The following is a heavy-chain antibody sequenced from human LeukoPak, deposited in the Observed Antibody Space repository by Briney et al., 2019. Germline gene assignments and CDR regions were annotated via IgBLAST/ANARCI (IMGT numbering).Heavy chain of an antibody. Sequence: GGSLRLSCAASGFTFSSYGMHWVRQAPGKGLEWVAVIWYDGGNKYYADSVKGRFTISRDNPKNTLYLQMNSLRAEDTAVYYCAKAFIAVAVNYFDYWGQGTLVTVSS. D-gene: IGHD6-19*01. CDR2: IWYDGGNK. V-gene: IGHV3-33*06. CDR3: AKAFIAVAVNYFDY. CDR1: GFTFSSYG. J-gene: IGHJ4*02.